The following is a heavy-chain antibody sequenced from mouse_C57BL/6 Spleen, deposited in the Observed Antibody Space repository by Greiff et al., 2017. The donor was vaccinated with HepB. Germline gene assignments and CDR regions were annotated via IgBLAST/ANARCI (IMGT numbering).Heavy chain of an antibody. CDR2: INPYNGGT. D-gene: IGHD2-4*01. Sequence: VQLQQSGPVLVKPGASVKMSCKASGYTFTDYYMNWVKQSHGKSLEWIGVINPYNGGTSYNQKFKGKATLTVDKSSSTAYMELNSLTSEDSAVYYCARRELGDYDGFDYWGQGTTLTVSS. CDR1: GYTFTDYY. J-gene: IGHJ2*01. CDR3: ARRELGDYDGFDY. V-gene: IGHV1-19*01.